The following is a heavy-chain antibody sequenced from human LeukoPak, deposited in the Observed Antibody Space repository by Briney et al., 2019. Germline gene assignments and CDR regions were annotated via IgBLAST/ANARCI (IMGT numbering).Heavy chain of an antibody. D-gene: IGHD5-12*01. CDR1: GYTFTDYA. Sequence: EASVKVSCKASGYTFTDYAMQWVRQAPGQSLEWMGWINAGNGDTKYSQMFQGRVTITRDTSASTAYMELSSLRSEDTAVYYCARGRWVAPRRGYYLDYWGQGTLVTVSS. V-gene: IGHV1-3*01. CDR2: INAGNGDT. J-gene: IGHJ4*02. CDR3: ARGRWVAPRRGYYLDY.